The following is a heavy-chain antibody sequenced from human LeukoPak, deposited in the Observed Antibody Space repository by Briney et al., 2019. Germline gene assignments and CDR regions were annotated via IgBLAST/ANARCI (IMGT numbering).Heavy chain of an antibody. CDR1: GFTFDDYA. D-gene: IGHD6-19*01. V-gene: IGHV3-9*01. CDR3: AKDPQTGYSSGWFRD. CDR2: ISWNSGSI. Sequence: SLRLSCAASGFTFDDYAMHWVRQAPGKGLEWVSGISWNSGSIGYADSVKGRFTISRDNAKNSLYLQMNSLRAEDTALYYCAKDPQTGYSSGWFRDWGQGTLVTVSS. J-gene: IGHJ4*02.